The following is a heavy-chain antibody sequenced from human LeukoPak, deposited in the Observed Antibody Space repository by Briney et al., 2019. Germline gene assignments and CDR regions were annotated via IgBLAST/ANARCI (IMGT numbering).Heavy chain of an antibody. D-gene: IGHD1-7*01. CDR2: IKQDGSEE. Sequence: GGSLRLSCAASGFTFSSYAMSWVRQAPGKGLQWVANIKQDGSEEYYVDSVKGRFTISRDNAKKSLYLQMNSLRAEDRAVYYCARDDDWNYEDYWGQGTLVTVSS. CDR3: ARDDDWNYEDY. J-gene: IGHJ4*02. CDR1: GFTFSSYA. V-gene: IGHV3-7*01.